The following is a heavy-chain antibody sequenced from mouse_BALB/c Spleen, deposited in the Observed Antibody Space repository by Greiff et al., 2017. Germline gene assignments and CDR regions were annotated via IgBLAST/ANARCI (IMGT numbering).Heavy chain of an antibody. Sequence: EVKLVESGPGLVKPSQSLSLTCTVTGYSITSDYAWNWIRQFPGNKLEWMGYISYSGSTSYNPSLKSRISITRDTSKNQFFLQLNSVTTEDTATYYCARMGHYDYAWFAYWGQGTLVTVSA. CDR2: ISYSGST. CDR1: GYSITSDYA. J-gene: IGHJ3*01. D-gene: IGHD2-4*01. CDR3: ARMGHYDYAWFAY. V-gene: IGHV3-2*02.